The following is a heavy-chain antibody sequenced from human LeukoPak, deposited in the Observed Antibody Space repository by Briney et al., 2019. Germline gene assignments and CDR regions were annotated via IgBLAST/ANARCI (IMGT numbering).Heavy chain of an antibody. Sequence: SETLSLTCTVSNSSISTYYWTWIRQTPGKGLEWIGYIDYRGSTNHNPSLKSRVTISVDSSKKQFSLRVTSVTAADTAVYYCAAGAPKFLHLIYWGRGTPFTAS. D-gene: IGHD5-24*01. CDR1: NSSISTYY. CDR3: AAGAPKFLHLIY. CDR2: IDYRGST. V-gene: IGHV4-59*01. J-gene: IGHJ4*02.